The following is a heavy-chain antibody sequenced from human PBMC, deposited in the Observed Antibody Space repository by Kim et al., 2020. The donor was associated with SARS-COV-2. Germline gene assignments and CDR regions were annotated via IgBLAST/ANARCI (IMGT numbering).Heavy chain of an antibody. CDR3: TKGAGWFDP. J-gene: IGHJ5*02. CDR1: GFTFSFYS. Sequence: GGSLRLSCKASGFTFSFYSMTWVRQAPGKGLQWVSVISGNGVSKHYADSVKGRFTMSRDNSKNTLFLQMNNLRDEDTAIYYCTKGAGWFDPWGQGTLVTVSS. CDR2: ISGNGVSK. V-gene: IGHV3-23*01.